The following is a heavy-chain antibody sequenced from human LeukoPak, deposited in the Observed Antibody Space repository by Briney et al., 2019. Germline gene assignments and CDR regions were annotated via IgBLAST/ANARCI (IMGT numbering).Heavy chain of an antibody. V-gene: IGHV1-69*13. CDR2: IIPIFGTA. D-gene: IGHD2-2*01. Sequence: ASVTVSFTSSGGTFSIYAISWVRQAPGQGLGWMGGIIPIFGTANYAQKFQGRVTITADESTSTAYMELSSLRSEDTAVYYCATHCSSTSCYELGYYYYGMDVWGQGTTVTVSS. J-gene: IGHJ6*02. CDR1: GGTFSIYA. CDR3: ATHCSSTSCYELGYYYYGMDV.